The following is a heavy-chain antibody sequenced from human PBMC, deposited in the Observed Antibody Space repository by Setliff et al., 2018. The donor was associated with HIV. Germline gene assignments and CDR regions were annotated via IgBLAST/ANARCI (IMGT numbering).Heavy chain of an antibody. CDR3: ARGSRQLTIFGVVFKTNYYFMDV. Sequence: SETLSLTCAVSGGSFSGYYWSWIRQPPGKGLEWIGEINQSGGINYNPSLKSRVTISLDTSKNQFSLKLSSVTAADTAVYYCARGSRQLTIFGVVFKTNYYFMDVWGKGTAVTVSS. D-gene: IGHD3-3*01. CDR2: INQSGGI. CDR1: GGSFSGYY. J-gene: IGHJ6*03. V-gene: IGHV4-34*01.